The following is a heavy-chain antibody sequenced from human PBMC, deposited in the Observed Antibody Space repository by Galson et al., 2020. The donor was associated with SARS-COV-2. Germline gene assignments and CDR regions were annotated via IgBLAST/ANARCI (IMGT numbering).Heavy chain of an antibody. CDR1: GFTFGDYA. CDR2: IRSKAYGGTT. V-gene: IGHV3-49*03. CDR3: TRDSYFDWLHLDNNWFDP. D-gene: IGHD3-9*01. J-gene: IGHJ5*02. Sequence: GGSLRLSCTASGFTFGDYAMSWFRQAPGKGLEWVGFIRSKAYGGTTEYAASVKGRFTISRDDSKSIAYLQMNSLKTEDTAVYYCTRDSYFDWLHLDNNWFDPWGQGTLVTVSS.